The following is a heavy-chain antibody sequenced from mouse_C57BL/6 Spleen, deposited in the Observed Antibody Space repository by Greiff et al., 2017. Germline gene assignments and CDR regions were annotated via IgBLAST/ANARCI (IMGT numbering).Heavy chain of an antibody. D-gene: IGHD1-1*01. CDR1: GYTFTSYW. Sequence: QVQLQQPGTELVKPGASVKLSCKASGYTFTSYWMHWVKQRPGQGLEWIGNINPSSGGTNYNDKLKSKVTLTVDNSSRTAYMLLSDLTSEDSADYDCARCRYSFYAMDYWGQGTSVTVSS. J-gene: IGHJ4*01. CDR3: ARCRYSFYAMDY. V-gene: IGHV1-53*01. CDR2: INPSSGGT.